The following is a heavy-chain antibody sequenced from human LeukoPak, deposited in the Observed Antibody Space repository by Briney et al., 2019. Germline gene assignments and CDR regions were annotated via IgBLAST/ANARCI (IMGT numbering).Heavy chain of an antibody. V-gene: IGHV3-7*01. J-gene: IGHJ4*02. CDR1: GFTFSSYW. D-gene: IGHD4-17*01. CDR2: INQDGSEK. Sequence: GSLRLSCAASGFTFSSYWMTWVRQAPGKGLEWVANINQDGSEKYYVDSVKGRFSISRDNAKNSLYLQMNSLRAEDTAVYYCAGNGDYIKWGQGTLVTVSS. CDR3: AGNGDYIK.